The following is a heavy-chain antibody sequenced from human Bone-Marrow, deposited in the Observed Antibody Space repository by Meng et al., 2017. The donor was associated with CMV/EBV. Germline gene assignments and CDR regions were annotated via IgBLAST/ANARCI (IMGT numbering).Heavy chain of an antibody. CDR3: AKYCTNGVCLDY. Sequence: GESLKISCAASGFTFSSYWMSWVRQAPGKGLEWVANIKQDGSEKYYVDSVKGRFTISRDNAKNSLYLQMNSLRAEDTAVYYCAKYCTNGVCLDYWGQGTLVTVSS. CDR2: IKQDGSEK. J-gene: IGHJ4*02. CDR1: GFTFSSYW. D-gene: IGHD2-8*01. V-gene: IGHV3-7*01.